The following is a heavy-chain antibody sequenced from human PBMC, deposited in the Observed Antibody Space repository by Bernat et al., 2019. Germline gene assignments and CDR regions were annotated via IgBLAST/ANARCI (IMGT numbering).Heavy chain of an antibody. V-gene: IGHV1-46*01. CDR3: ASRPKDGDSNDY. D-gene: IGHD4-17*01. CDR1: GYTFTSYY. Sequence: QVQLVQSGAEVKKPGASVKVSCKASGYTFTSYYMHWVRQAPGQGLEWMGISNPSGGSTSYAQKFQGRVTMTRDTSTSTVYMYLSSLRSEDTAVYYCASRPKDGDSNDYWGQVTLVTVSS. J-gene: IGHJ4*02. CDR2: SNPSGGST.